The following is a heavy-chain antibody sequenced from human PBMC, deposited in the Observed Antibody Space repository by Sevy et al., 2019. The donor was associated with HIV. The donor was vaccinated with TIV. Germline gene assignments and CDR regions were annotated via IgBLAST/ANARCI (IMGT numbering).Heavy chain of an antibody. D-gene: IGHD1-26*01. V-gene: IGHV3-21*06. CDR2: ISGSSNYI. Sequence: GGSLRLSCAASGFTFSSYNMNWVRQAPGKGLEWVSSISGSSNYIYYAESVKGRFIIARDNAKNTLYLQMNSLRADDTAVYYCARGPPDGSYDYFDYWGQGTLVTVSS. CDR3: ARGPPDGSYDYFDY. J-gene: IGHJ4*02. CDR1: GFTFSSYN.